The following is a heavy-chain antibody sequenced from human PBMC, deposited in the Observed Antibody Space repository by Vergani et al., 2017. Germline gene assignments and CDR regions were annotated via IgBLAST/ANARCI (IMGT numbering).Heavy chain of an antibody. CDR2: INTNTGNP. CDR1: GYTFTSYA. CDR3: ARDNEPRNEEVYDILTGYPSSGWFDP. J-gene: IGHJ5*02. V-gene: IGHV7-4-1*02. Sequence: QVQLVQSGSELKKPGASVKVSCKASGYTFTSYAMNWVRQAPGQGLEWMGWINTNTGNPTYAQGFTGRFVFSLDTSVSTAYLQISSLKAEDTAVYYCARDNEPRNEEVYDILTGYPSSGWFDPWGQGTLVTVSS. D-gene: IGHD3-9*01.